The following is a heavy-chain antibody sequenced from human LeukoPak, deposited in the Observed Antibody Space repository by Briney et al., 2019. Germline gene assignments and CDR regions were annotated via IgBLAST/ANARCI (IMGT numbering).Heavy chain of an antibody. D-gene: IGHD6-13*01. CDR2: ISWNSGSI. CDR3: AKDRLVAAAAPSCFDY. V-gene: IGHV3-9*01. CDR1: GFTFDDYA. Sequence: GGSLRLSCAASGFTFDDYAMHWVRQAPGKGLEWVSGISWNSGSIVYADSVEGRFTISRDNAKNSLYLQMNSLGAEDTALYYCAKDRLVAAAAPSCFDYWGQGTLVTVSS. J-gene: IGHJ4*02.